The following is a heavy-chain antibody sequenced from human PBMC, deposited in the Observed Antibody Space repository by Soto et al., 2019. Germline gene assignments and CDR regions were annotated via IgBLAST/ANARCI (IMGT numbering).Heavy chain of an antibody. D-gene: IGHD3-10*01. CDR1: GGSISSSSYY. CDR3: ATLWFGESQL. CDR2: IYYSGST. J-gene: IGHJ1*01. V-gene: IGHV4-39*01. Sequence: QLQLQESGPGLVKPSETLSLTCTVSGGSISSSSYYWGWIRQPPGKGLEWIGSIYYSGSTYYNPSPRSLFTISVDTSKTPFSRKLSSVTAADTAVYYCATLWFGESQLWGQGTLVTVSS.